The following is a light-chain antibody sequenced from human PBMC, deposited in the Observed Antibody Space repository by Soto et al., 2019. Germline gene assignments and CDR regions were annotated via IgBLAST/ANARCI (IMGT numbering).Light chain of an antibody. CDR3: QQYDNRLT. J-gene: IGKJ4*01. Sequence: DIQLTQSPSSLSASVGDRITITCQASQDIRNYLNWYQQKPGKAPRLLIYDASNLQTGVPSRFSGSGSGTNFTFTISSLQPEDIATYHCQQYDNRLTIGGGTKVQIK. V-gene: IGKV1-33*01. CDR1: QDIRNY. CDR2: DAS.